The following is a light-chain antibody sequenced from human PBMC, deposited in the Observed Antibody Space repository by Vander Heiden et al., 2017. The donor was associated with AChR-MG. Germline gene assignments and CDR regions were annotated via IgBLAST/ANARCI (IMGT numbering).Light chain of an antibody. J-gene: IGLJ2*01. CDR1: GSDVGGYSY. CDR3: ASYVSSSTVV. V-gene: IGLV2-14*01. Sequence: QSALTQPASVSASPGQSITIPCTGTGSDVGGYSYVACFQQHPGSAPKLIIYDVSNRPSGVSNRFSASKSGNTASLTISGLQAEDEADYYCASYVSSSTVVFGGGTKLTVL. CDR2: DVS.